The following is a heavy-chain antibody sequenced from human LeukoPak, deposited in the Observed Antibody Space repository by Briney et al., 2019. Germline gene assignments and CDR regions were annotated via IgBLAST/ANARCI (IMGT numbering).Heavy chain of an antibody. Sequence: ASVKVSCKASGYTFTGYYMHWVRQAPGQGLEWMGWINPNSGGTNSAQKLQGRVTMTTDASTSTAHMELRSLRSDDTAVYYCARQSYVWGNYRSDDALDIWGQGTMVTVSS. CDR1: GYTFTGYY. V-gene: IGHV1-2*02. CDR2: INPNSGGT. D-gene: IGHD3-16*02. CDR3: ARQSYVWGNYRSDDALDI. J-gene: IGHJ3*02.